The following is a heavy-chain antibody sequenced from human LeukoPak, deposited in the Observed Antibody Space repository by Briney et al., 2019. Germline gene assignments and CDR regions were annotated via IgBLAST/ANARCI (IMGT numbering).Heavy chain of an antibody. CDR2: ISGSGGST. Sequence: PGGSLRLSCAASGFTFGSYAMTWVRQAPGKGLEWVSAISGSGGSTYYADSVKGRFTISRDNSKNTLNLQMNSLRAEDTAVYYCAKSSPRYYYDSSGVPGAWGQGTLVTVSS. J-gene: IGHJ4*02. CDR3: AKSSPRYYYDSSGVPGA. D-gene: IGHD3-22*01. V-gene: IGHV3-23*01. CDR1: GFTFGSYA.